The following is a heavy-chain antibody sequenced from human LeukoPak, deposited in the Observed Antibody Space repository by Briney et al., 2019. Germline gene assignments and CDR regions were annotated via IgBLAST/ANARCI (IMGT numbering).Heavy chain of an antibody. CDR1: GYSFTGYY. V-gene: IGHV1-2*02. Sequence: GASVKVSCKASGYSFTGYYIHWVRQAPGQGLEWMGWINPNSGGTKYAQKFQGRITMTRDTSISTGYMELTRLRSDDTAVYYCAGDFTWGRLTSAGRNWGQGTLVTVSS. CDR3: AGDFTWGRLTSAGRN. D-gene: IGHD6-13*01. CDR2: INPNSGGT. J-gene: IGHJ4*02.